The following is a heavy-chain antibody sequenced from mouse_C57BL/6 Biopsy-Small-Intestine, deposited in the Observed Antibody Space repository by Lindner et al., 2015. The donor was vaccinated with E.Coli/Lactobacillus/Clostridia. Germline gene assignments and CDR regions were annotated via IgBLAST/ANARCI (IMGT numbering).Heavy chain of an antibody. J-gene: IGHJ3*01. CDR2: IYPGDGDT. Sequence: VQLQESGPELVKPGASVKISCKASGYAFSSSWMNWVKQRPGKGLEWIGRIYPGDGDTNYNGKFKGKATLTADKSSSTAYMQLSSLTSEDSAVYFCARAGLFAYWGQGTLVTVSA. CDR3: ARAGLFAY. CDR1: GYAFSSSW. V-gene: IGHV1-82*01.